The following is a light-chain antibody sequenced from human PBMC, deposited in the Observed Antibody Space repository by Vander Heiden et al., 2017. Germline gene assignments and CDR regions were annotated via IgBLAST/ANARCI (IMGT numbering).Light chain of an antibody. CDR3: QQYYSTLYT. V-gene: IGKV1-39*01. CDR2: AAS. J-gene: IGKJ2*01. CDR1: QSISNY. Sequence: DIQMTQSPSSLSASVGDRVTITCRASQSISNYLNWYQQKPGQAPKLLIYAASSLQSGVPSRFSGSGSGTDFTLTISSLQPEDFAAYYCQQYYSTLYTFGQGTKLEIK.